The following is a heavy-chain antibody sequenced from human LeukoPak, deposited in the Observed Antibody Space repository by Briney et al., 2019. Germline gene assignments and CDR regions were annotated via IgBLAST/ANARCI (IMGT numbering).Heavy chain of an antibody. V-gene: IGHV3-23*01. CDR3: AKVAAVAMVRGAVDY. J-gene: IGHJ4*02. Sequence: GGSLRLSCAASGFTFSSCAMSWVRQAPGKGLEWVSAISGSGGSTYYADSVKGRFTTSRDNSKNTLYLQMNSLRAEDTAVYYCAKVAAVAMVRGAVDYWGQGTLVTVSS. CDR1: GFTFSSCA. D-gene: IGHD3-10*01. CDR2: ISGSGGST.